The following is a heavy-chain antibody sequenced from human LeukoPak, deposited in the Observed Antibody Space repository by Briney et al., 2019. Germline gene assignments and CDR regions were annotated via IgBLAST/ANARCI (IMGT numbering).Heavy chain of an antibody. CDR1: GFTFSSYG. Sequence: PGGSLRLSCAASGFTFSSYGMHWVRQAPGKGLEWVAFIRYDGSNKYYADSVKGRFTISRDNSKNTLYLQMNSLRAEDTAVYYCTRKGSQWDFLVDYWGQGTRVTVS. CDR2: IRYDGSNK. V-gene: IGHV3-30*02. CDR3: TRKGSQWDFLVDY. D-gene: IGHD2/OR15-2a*01. J-gene: IGHJ4*02.